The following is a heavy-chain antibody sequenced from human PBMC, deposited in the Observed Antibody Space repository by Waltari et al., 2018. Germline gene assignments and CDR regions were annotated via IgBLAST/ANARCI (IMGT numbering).Heavy chain of an antibody. J-gene: IGHJ6*02. CDR3: ASCVGGYDFWSGYYKGYGMDV. CDR2: IYYSGGT. V-gene: IGHV4-39*01. Sequence: QLQLQESGPGLVKPSETLSLTCTVSGGSISSSSYYWGWIRQPPGKGLEWIGSIYYSGGTYSNPSRNGRVTISVDTSKNQFSLKLSSVTAADTAVYYCASCVGGYDFWSGYYKGYGMDVWGQGTTVTVSS. CDR1: GGSISSSSYY. D-gene: IGHD3-3*01.